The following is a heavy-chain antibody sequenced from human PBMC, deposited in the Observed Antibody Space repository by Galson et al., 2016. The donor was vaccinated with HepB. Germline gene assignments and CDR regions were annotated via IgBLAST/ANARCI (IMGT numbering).Heavy chain of an antibody. CDR2: ISGSGGST. Sequence: SLRLSCAASGFTFSNYAMNWVRQAPGKGLEWVSGISGSGGSTSYTDSVKGRFTISRDNSKNTLYLQVNSLRAEDTAVYYCAKSGRTVGTFDYWAREPWSPAP. V-gene: IGHV3-23*01. J-gene: IGHJ4*02. D-gene: IGHD1-26*01. CDR3: AKSGRTVGTFDY. CDR1: GFTFSNYA.